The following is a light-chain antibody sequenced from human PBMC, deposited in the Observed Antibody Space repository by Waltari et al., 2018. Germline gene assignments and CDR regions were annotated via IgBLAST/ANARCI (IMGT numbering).Light chain of an antibody. Sequence: DIVMTQSPDSLAVSLGERATINCRSNQSVLYSSNSKNYLAWYQQKPGQPPKLLIYWASTRESGVPDRFSGSGSGTDFTLTISSLQAEDVAVYYCQQYYSTPPTFGGGTKVEIK. CDR3: QQYYSTPPT. V-gene: IGKV4-1*01. J-gene: IGKJ4*01. CDR2: WAS. CDR1: QSVLYSSNSKNY.